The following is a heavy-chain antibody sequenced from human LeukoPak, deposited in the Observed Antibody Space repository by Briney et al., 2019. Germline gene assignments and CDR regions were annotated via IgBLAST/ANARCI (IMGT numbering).Heavy chain of an antibody. J-gene: IGHJ4*02. D-gene: IGHD2-2*01. CDR1: EFTFSNFW. V-gene: IGHV3-7*01. Sequence: GGSLRLSCVASEFTFSNFWMSWVRQAPGKGLLWVANIKQDGTEKYYVEYVKGRFTFSTANAKNSLYLPMNSLRCQARAGLYIARDRCSSTSCHQFDYWGQGTLVTVSS. CDR3: ARDRCSSTSCHQFDY. CDR2: IKQDGTEK.